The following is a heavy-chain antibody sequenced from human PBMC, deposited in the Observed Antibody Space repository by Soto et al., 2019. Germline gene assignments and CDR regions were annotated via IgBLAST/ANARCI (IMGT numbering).Heavy chain of an antibody. V-gene: IGHV3-73*02. CDR3: TGPRYDSSGPSSI. CDR2: IRSKANSYAT. D-gene: IGHD3-22*01. Sequence: EVQLVESGGGLVQPGGSLKLSCAASGFTFSGSAMHWVRQASGKGLEWVGRIRSKANSYATAYAASVKGRFTISRDDSKNTAYLQMISLKTEYTAVYYCTGPRYDSSGPSSIWGQGTLVTVSS. J-gene: IGHJ4*02. CDR1: GFTFSGSA.